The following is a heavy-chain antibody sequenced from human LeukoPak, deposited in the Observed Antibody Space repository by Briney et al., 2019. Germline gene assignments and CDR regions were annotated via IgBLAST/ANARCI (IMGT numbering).Heavy chain of an antibody. CDR2: IKRDGSEK. J-gene: IGHJ4*02. CDR1: GFTFSNYW. D-gene: IGHD6-13*01. Sequence: GGSLRLSCTASGFTFSNYWMSWVRQAPGKGLEWVANIKRDGSEKYYVDSVKGRFTISRDNAKNSLYLQMNSLRTEDTAVYYCARGRGSWYGVYFDYWGQGTLVTVSS. V-gene: IGHV3-7*01. CDR3: ARGRGSWYGVYFDY.